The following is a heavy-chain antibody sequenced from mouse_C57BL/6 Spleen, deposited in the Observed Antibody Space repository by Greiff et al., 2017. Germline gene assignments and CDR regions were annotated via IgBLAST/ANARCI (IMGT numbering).Heavy chain of an antibody. CDR1: GYTFTSYW. CDR3: ARGELGYYYAMDY. V-gene: IGHV1-64*01. Sequence: VQLQPPGAELVKPGASVKLSCKASGYTFTSYWMHWVKQRPGQGLEWIGMIHPNSGSTNYNETFKSKATLTVDKSSSTAYMQLSSLTSEDSAVYYCARGELGYYYAMDYWGQGTSVTVSS. D-gene: IGHD4-1*01. J-gene: IGHJ4*01. CDR2: IHPNSGST.